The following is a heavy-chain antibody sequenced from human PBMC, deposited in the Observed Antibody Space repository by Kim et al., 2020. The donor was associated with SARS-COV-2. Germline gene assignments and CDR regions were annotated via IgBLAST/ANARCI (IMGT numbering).Heavy chain of an antibody. V-gene: IGHV3-53*01. Sequence: TYTADSVKGRFTISSNNTKNALYLQMNSLRAEDTAVYYCARVPWGGAFDIWGQGTMVTVSS. J-gene: IGHJ3*02. D-gene: IGHD1-26*01. CDR2: T. CDR3: ARVPWGGAFDI.